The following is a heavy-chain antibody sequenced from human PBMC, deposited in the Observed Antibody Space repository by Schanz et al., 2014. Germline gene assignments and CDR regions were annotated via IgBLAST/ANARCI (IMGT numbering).Heavy chain of an antibody. Sequence: EVQLLESGGGLVQPGGSLRLSCAASGFTFSSYAMTWVRQAPGMGLEWVSAISGRDGSTYYADSVKGRFTMSRDNAKNSVFRQMNSLRAEDTAVYYCARIGGSVFDYWAQGTLVTVSA. CDR2: ISGRDGST. D-gene: IGHD3-10*01. CDR1: GFTFSSYA. CDR3: ARIGGSVFDY. J-gene: IGHJ4*02. V-gene: IGHV3-23*01.